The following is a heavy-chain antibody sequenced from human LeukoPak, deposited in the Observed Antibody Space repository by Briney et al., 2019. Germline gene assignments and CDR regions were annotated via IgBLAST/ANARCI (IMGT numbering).Heavy chain of an antibody. J-gene: IGHJ5*02. D-gene: IGHD3-16*01. V-gene: IGHV4-39*07. CDR1: GGSISSSSYY. CDR2: IYYSGST. CDR3: ARDLGFSGYGFDP. Sequence: NPSETLSLTCTVSGGSISSSSYYWGWIRQPPGKGLEWIGSIYYSGSTYYNPSLKSRVTISVDTSKNQFSLKLSSVTAADTAVYYCARDLGFSGYGFDPWGQGTLVTVSS.